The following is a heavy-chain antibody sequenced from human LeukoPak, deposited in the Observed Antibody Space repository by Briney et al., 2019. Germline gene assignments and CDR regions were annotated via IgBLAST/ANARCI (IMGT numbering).Heavy chain of an antibody. V-gene: IGHV1-18*01. CDR2: ISAYNGNT. J-gene: IGHJ4*02. D-gene: IGHD3-22*01. Sequence: ASVKVSCKASGYTCTSYGISWVRQAPGQGLEWMGWISAYNGNTNYAQKLQGRVTMTTDTSTSTAYMELRSLRSDDTAVYYCARLMIDWGHSDYWGQGTLVTVSS. CDR1: GYTCTSYG. CDR3: ARLMIDWGHSDY.